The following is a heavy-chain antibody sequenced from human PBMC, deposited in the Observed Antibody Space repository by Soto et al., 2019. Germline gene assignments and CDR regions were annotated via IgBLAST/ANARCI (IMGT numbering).Heavy chain of an antibody. V-gene: IGHV3-23*01. CDR3: AKDQDGPTYYYYGMDV. Sequence: GSLSLSCAASGFTFSSYAMSWVRQAPGKGLGWVSAISGSGGSTYYADSVKGRFTISRDNSKNTLYLQMNSLRAEDTAVYYCAKDQDGPTYYYYGMDVWGQGTTVTVSS. CDR1: GFTFSSYA. J-gene: IGHJ6*02. CDR2: ISGSGGST.